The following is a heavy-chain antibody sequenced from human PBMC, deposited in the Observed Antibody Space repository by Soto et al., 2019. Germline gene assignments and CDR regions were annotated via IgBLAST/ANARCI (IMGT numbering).Heavy chain of an antibody. V-gene: IGHV4-39*01. CDR2: IYYSGST. D-gene: IGHD2-8*01. J-gene: IGHJ6*02. CDR3: ARLRSGVGDV. Sequence: RSLTCTVSGGSISSSSYYWGWIRQPPGKGLEWTGSIYYSGSTYYNPSLKSRVTISVDTSKNQFSLKLSSVTAADTAVYYCARLRSGVGDVWGQGTTVTVSS. CDR1: GGSISSSSYY.